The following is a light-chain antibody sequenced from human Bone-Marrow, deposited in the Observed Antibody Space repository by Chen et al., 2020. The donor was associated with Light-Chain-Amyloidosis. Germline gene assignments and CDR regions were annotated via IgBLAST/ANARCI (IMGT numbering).Light chain of an antibody. Sequence: QSALTQPASVSGSPGQSITISCTGTSSDVGGDNHVSWYQQHPDKAPKLMIYEVTNRPSWVPDRFSGSKSDNTASLTISGLQPEDEADYFCISYTIPNTLVFGSGTRVTVL. CDR2: EVT. J-gene: IGLJ1*01. CDR1: SSDVGGDNH. V-gene: IGLV2-14*01. CDR3: ISYTIPNTLV.